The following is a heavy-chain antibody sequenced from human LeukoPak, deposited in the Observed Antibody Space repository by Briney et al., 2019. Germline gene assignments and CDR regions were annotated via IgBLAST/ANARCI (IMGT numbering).Heavy chain of an antibody. CDR1: GYTFTSYD. V-gene: IGHV1-8*03. D-gene: IGHD2-2*01. CDR3: ARTPAAIPPFYYYYYMDV. Sequence: ASVKVSCKASGYTFTSYDINWVRHATGQGLEWRGWMNPNSGNTGYAQKFQGRVTITRNTSISTAYMELSSLRSEDTAVYYCARTPAAIPPFYYYYYMDVWGKGTTVTVSS. CDR2: MNPNSGNT. J-gene: IGHJ6*03.